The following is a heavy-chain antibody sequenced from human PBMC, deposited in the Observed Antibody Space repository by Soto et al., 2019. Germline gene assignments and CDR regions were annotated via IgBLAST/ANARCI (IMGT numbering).Heavy chain of an antibody. Sequence: EVQLVESGGGLIQPGGSLRLSCAVSGFTVSNNYMSWVRQAPGKGLEGVSVIYSGGYTAYGNSVKGRFTISRENSNNTPAVKINSRRADTSAVYYWGAPPGGGGYWGQGTLVTVSS. CDR2: IYSGGYT. CDR3: GAPPGGGGY. D-gene: IGHD3-10*01. J-gene: IGHJ4*02. V-gene: IGHV3-53*01. CDR1: GFTVSNNY.